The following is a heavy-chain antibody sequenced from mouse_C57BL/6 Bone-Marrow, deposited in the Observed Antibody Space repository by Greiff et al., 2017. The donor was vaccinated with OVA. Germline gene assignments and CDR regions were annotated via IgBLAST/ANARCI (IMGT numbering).Heavy chain of an antibody. D-gene: IGHD3-2*02. Sequence: QVQLQQSGPELVKPGASVKLSCKASGYTFTSYDLNWVKQRPGQGLEWIGWIYPRDGSTKYNEKFKGKATLTVDTSSSTAYMELHSLTSEDSAVYFCARSGGRDAMDYWGQGTSVTVSS. CDR3: ARSGGRDAMDY. CDR2: IYPRDGST. CDR1: GYTFTSYD. V-gene: IGHV1-85*01. J-gene: IGHJ4*01.